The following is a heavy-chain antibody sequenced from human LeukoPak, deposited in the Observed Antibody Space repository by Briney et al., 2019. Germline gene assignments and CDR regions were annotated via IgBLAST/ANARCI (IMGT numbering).Heavy chain of an antibody. D-gene: IGHD6-19*01. CDR1: GFTFSSYT. J-gene: IGHJ4*02. Sequence: GGSLRLSCAASGFTFSSYTMNWVRQAPGKGLEWVSYIISSSRTTYYADSVKGRFTISRDNAKNSLYLQMNSLRAEDTAVYYCARDLAWDSSGVGDYWGQGTLVTVSS. V-gene: IGHV3-48*01. CDR2: IISSSRTT. CDR3: ARDLAWDSSGVGDY.